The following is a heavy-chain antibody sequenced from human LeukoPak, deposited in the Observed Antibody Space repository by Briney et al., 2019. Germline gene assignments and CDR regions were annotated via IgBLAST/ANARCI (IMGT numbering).Heavy chain of an antibody. Sequence: PGGSLRLSCAASGLPFTTYWMRCVRQAPGSGLEGVALIYQDGSERYYDDSVKGRFTIYRDNAKNSLFLQMATLRADDTAVYYCARDKLVGDTTGSYFDLWGRGALVTVSS. CDR3: ARDKLVGDTTGSYFDL. D-gene: IGHD1-26*01. CDR1: GLPFTTYW. CDR2: IYQDGSER. J-gene: IGHJ2*01. V-gene: IGHV3-7*01.